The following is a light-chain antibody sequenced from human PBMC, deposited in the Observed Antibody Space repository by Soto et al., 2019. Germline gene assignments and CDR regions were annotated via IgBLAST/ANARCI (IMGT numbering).Light chain of an antibody. J-gene: IGKJ4*01. CDR2: SSS. V-gene: IGKV3-20*01. CDR1: QSLSSSF. Sequence: EIGLTQSPGTLSLSPGERAILAFMASQSLSSSFLAWYQQKPGQAPRLLIYSSSNRATGIPDRFSGGGSGTDFTLTISRLEPADFAVYYCQQYGRSPLTFGGGTKVDIK. CDR3: QQYGRSPLT.